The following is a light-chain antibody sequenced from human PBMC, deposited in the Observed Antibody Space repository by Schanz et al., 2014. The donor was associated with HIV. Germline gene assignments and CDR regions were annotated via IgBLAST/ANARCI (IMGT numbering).Light chain of an antibody. CDR1: SSNIGSNT. V-gene: IGLV1-44*01. J-gene: IGLJ3*02. CDR3: ATWDDSLNGPV. Sequence: QSVLTQPPSASGPPGQRVTISCSGSSSNIGSNTVNWYHQLPGTAPKILMSDNNRRPSGVPDRFSGSKSGTSASLAISGLQSEDEADYYCATWDDSLNGPVFGGGTKLTVL. CDR2: DNN.